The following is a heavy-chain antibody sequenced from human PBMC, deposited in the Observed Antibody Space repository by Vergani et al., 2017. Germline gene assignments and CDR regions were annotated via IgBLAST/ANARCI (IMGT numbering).Heavy chain of an antibody. CDR1: GGSITSSSYY. J-gene: IGHJ4*02. CDR3: ARMGGYDDGDAFQNGYLDS. D-gene: IGHD2-21*01. V-gene: IGHV4-39*07. Sequence: QLHPQESGPGLVKPLETPSLTCTVSGGSITSSSYYWGWIRQPPGKGLGWIGNIYNSGGAYYNPSLKVRVTISVDTSKNQFSLKLNSVTAADTAMYYCARMGGYDDGDAFQNGYLDSWGPGILVTVCS. CDR2: IYNSGGA.